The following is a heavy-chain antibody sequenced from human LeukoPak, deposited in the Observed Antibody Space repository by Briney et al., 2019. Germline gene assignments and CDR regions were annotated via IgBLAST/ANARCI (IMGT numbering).Heavy chain of an antibody. Sequence: GGSLRLSCVASGFTFSSYAMHWVRQAPGKGLEYVSAISSNGGSTYYANSVKGRFTISRDNSKNTLYLQMGSLRAEDMAVYYCARVGVTTGDWGQGTLVTVSS. CDR1: GFTFSSYA. CDR2: ISSNGGST. J-gene: IGHJ4*02. CDR3: ARVGVTTGD. V-gene: IGHV3-64*01. D-gene: IGHD4-17*01.